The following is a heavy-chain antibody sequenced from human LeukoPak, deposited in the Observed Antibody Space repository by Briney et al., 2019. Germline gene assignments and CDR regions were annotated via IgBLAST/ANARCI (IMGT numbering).Heavy chain of an antibody. J-gene: IGHJ3*02. Sequence: SETLSLTCTVSGGSISSGSYYWGWIRQPPGKGLEWIGSIYYSGSTYYNPSLKSRVTISVDTSKNQFSLKLSSVTAADTAVYYCARHYDFWSAFPNDAFDIWGQGTMVTVSS. V-gene: IGHV4-39*01. CDR2: IYYSGST. CDR1: GGSISSGSYY. CDR3: ARHYDFWSAFPNDAFDI. D-gene: IGHD3-3*01.